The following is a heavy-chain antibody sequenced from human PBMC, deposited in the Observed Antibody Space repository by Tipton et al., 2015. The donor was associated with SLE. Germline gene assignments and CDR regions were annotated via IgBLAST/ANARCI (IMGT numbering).Heavy chain of an antibody. CDR3: AREGVVRGTFDI. CDR2: IYYSGST. CDR1: GGSISSGDYY. V-gene: IGHV4-61*08. J-gene: IGHJ3*02. Sequence: TLSLTCTVSGGSISSGDYYWSWIRQPPGKGLEWIGYIYYSGSTNYNPSLKSRVTISVDTSKNQFSLKLSSVTAADTAVYYCAREGVVRGTFDIWGQGTMVTVSS. D-gene: IGHD2-15*01.